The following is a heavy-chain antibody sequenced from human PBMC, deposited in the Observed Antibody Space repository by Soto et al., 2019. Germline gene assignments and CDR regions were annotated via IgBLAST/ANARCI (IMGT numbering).Heavy chain of an antibody. D-gene: IGHD3-22*01. J-gene: IGHJ6*02. V-gene: IGHV3-30*18. CDR3: ANDRSYYDSSGYYHYYYYGMDV. Sequence: GGSLRLSCAASGFTFSSYGMHWVRQAPGKGLEWVAVISYDGSNKYYEDSVKGRFTISRDNSKNTLYQQMNSLRAEDTAVYYCANDRSYYDSSGYYHYYYYGMDVWGQGTTVTVSS. CDR1: GFTFSSYG. CDR2: ISYDGSNK.